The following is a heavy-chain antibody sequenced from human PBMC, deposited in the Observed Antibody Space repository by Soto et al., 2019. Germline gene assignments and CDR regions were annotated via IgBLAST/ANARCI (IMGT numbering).Heavy chain of an antibody. D-gene: IGHD2-21*02. CDR1: GYTFTNYA. J-gene: IGHJ4*02. CDR3: ARAYCGGDCYNLDY. Sequence: ASVKVSCKASGYTFTNYAMHWVRQAPGQGLEWMGWINAGKGNTKYSQKFQGRVTINRDTSASTTSMDLSSLRSEDTAVYYCARAYCGGDCYNLDYWGQGTLVTISS. V-gene: IGHV1-3*01. CDR2: INAGKGNT.